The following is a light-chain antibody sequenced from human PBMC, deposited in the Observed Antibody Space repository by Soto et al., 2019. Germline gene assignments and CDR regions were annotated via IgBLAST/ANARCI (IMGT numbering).Light chain of an antibody. V-gene: IGLV2-11*01. CDR2: DVG. CDR3: QSYDSSTVV. Sequence: QSALTQPRSVSGSPGQSVTISCTGTSSDVGAYIYVSWYQQYPAKAPKVMIYDVGRRPSGVPDRFSGSTDGSSNSASLTISGLQTEDEADYYCQSYDSSTVVFGGGTKVTVL. CDR1: SSDVGAYIY. J-gene: IGLJ2*01.